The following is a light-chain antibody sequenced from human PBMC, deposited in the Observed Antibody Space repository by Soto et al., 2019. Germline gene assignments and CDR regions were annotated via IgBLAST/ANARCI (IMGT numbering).Light chain of an antibody. CDR2: GAS. CDR3: QQYINWPRT. J-gene: IGKJ2*01. CDR1: QSVSSS. Sequence: EIVMTQSPANLSVSPGERATLSCRASQSVSSSLAWYQQKPGQAPRLLIYGASTGATGIPARFSGGGSGTEFTLTISSLQSEDFAVYYCQQYINWPRTFGQGTMLEIK. V-gene: IGKV3-15*01.